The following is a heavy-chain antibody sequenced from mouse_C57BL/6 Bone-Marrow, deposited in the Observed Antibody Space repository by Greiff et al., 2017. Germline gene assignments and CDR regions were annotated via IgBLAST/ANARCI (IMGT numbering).Heavy chain of an antibody. CDR1: GYTFTSYW. CDR3: ARSGWDYGSRYAMDY. Sequence: QVQLQQPGAELVKPGASVKLSCKASGYTFTSYWMHWVKQRPGQGLEWIGMIHPKSGSTNYNEKFKSKATLTVDKSSSTAYMQLSSLSSEDSSVYYCARSGWDYGSRYAMDYWGQGTSVTVSS. J-gene: IGHJ4*01. D-gene: IGHD1-1*01. CDR2: IHPKSGST. V-gene: IGHV1-64*01.